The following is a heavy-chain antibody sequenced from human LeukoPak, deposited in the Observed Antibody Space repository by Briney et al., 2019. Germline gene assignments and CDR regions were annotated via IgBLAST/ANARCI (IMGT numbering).Heavy chain of an antibody. CDR3: ARGEYSGSPSIDY. V-gene: IGHV1-2*02. CDR1: GYTFTGYY. Sequence: ASVKVSCKASGYTFTGYYMHWVRQAPGQGLEWMGWINPNSGGTNYAQKFQGRVTMTRDTSISTAYMELSRLRSDDTAVYYCARGEYSGSPSIDYWGQGTLVTVSS. CDR2: INPNSGGT. J-gene: IGHJ4*02. D-gene: IGHD1-26*01.